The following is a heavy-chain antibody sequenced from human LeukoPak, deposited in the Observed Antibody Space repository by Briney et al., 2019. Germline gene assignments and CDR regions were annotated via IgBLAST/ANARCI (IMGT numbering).Heavy chain of an antibody. Sequence: ASVKVSCKASGYTFTSYAMHWVRQAPGQRLEWMGWINAGNGNTKYSQKVQGRVTLTTDTATTTVYMELRSLRSDDTAMYYCARDGMVVTYDAFDIWGQGTMVTVSS. J-gene: IGHJ3*02. V-gene: IGHV1-3*01. CDR1: GYTFTSYA. D-gene: IGHD2-15*01. CDR2: INAGNGNT. CDR3: ARDGMVVTYDAFDI.